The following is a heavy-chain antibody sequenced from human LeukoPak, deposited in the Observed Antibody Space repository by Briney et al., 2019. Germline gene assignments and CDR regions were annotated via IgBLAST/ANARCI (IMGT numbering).Heavy chain of an antibody. Sequence: HSGGSLRLSCVASGFPFDDYGMHWVRQAPGKGLEWVSLISWTSGSTYYADSVKGRFTISRDNSKDSLFLDMNSLRPDDTAHYYCARAAVDSGLTGPDYYMDVWGKGTTVTVSS. CDR1: GFPFDDYG. V-gene: IGHV3-43D*04. D-gene: IGHD3-9*01. CDR2: ISWTSGST. CDR3: ARAAVDSGLTGPDYYMDV. J-gene: IGHJ6*03.